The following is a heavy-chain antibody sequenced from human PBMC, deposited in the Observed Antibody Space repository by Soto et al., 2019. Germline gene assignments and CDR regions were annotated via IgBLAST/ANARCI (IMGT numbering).Heavy chain of an antibody. Sequence: GGSLRLSCAASGFTFSSYWMHWVRQAPGKGLVWVSRINSDGSSTSYADSVKGRFTISRDNAKNTLYLQMNSLRAEDTAVYYCARIGSYDFWSGYPVYNWFDPWGQGTLVTVSS. V-gene: IGHV3-74*01. D-gene: IGHD3-3*01. CDR1: GFTFSSYW. CDR3: ARIGSYDFWSGYPVYNWFDP. CDR2: INSDGSST. J-gene: IGHJ5*02.